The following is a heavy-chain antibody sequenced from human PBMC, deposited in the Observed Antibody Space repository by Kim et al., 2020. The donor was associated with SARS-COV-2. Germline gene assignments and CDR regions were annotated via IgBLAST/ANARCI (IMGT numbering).Heavy chain of an antibody. V-gene: IGHV1-69*13. Sequence: SVKVSCKASGGTFSSYAISWVRQAPGQGLEWMGGIIPIFGTANYAQKFQGRVTITADESTSTAYMELSSLRSEDTAVYYCARGEDVTMVRGVDLSYYYGRDVWGQGTTVTVSS. CDR3: ARGEDVTMVRGVDLSYYYGRDV. D-gene: IGHD3-10*01. CDR2: IIPIFGTA. CDR1: GGTFSSYA. J-gene: IGHJ6*02.